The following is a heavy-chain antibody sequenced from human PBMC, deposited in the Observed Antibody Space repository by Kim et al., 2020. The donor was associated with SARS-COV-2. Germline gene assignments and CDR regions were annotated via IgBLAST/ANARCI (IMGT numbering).Heavy chain of an antibody. Sequence: GGSLRLSCTASGFTFGDYAMSWFRQAPGKGLEWVGFIRSKAYGGTTEYAASVKGRFTISRDDSKSIAYLQMNSLKTEDTAVYYSTRDLNQTGFLEWLLGNYFDYWGQGTLVTVSS. D-gene: IGHD3-3*01. V-gene: IGHV3-49*03. J-gene: IGHJ4*02. CDR2: IRSKAYGGTT. CDR3: TRDLNQTGFLEWLLGNYFDY. CDR1: GFTFGDYA.